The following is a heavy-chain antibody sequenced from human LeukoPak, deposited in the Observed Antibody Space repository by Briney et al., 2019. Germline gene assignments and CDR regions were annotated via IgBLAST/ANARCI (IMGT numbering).Heavy chain of an antibody. J-gene: IGHJ6*02. Sequence: SETLSLTCTVSGGSISSYFWSWIRQPPGKGLEWIGYIYYSGNTNYNPSLKSRVTISIDTSKNQFSLKLRSVTAADTAVYYCARDREGYYDILTGHESTGSYGMDVWGQGTTVTVSS. D-gene: IGHD3-9*01. V-gene: IGHV4-59*12. CDR3: ARDREGYYDILTGHESTGSYGMDV. CDR1: GGSISSYF. CDR2: IYYSGNT.